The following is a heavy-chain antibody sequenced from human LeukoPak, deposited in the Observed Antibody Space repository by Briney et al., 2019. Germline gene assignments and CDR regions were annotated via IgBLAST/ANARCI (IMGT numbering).Heavy chain of an antibody. CDR1: GGSISSYY. J-gene: IGHJ4*02. V-gene: IGHV4-4*07. Sequence: SETLSLTCTVSGGSISSYYWSWIRQPAGKGLEWIGRVYTTGSTNYNPSLKSRVTMSVDTSENQFSLKLSSVTAADAAVYYCARQLAAAGTAGFDYWGQGTLVTVSS. CDR2: VYTTGST. D-gene: IGHD6-13*01. CDR3: ARQLAAAGTAGFDY.